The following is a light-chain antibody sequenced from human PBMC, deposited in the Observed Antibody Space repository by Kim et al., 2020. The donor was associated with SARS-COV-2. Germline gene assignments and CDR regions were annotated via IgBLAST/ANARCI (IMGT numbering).Light chain of an antibody. CDR3: LQHSTYPIT. CDR1: QDIRND. CDR2: GAS. V-gene: IGKV1-17*01. Sequence: AAVGDRVTSTCRASQDIRNDLGWYQQNPGRAPKRLIYGASSLQSGVPSRFSGSGSGTEFTLTINSVQPEDFATYFCLQHSTYPITFGQGTRLEIK. J-gene: IGKJ5*01.